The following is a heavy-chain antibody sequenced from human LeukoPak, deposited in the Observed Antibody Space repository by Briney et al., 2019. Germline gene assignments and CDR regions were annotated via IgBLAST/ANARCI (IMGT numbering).Heavy chain of an antibody. D-gene: IGHD2-8*02. J-gene: IGHJ4*02. CDR2: ILGGGGT. CDR3: ARGLVLTYYYFES. CDR1: GFTVSSNY. V-gene: IGHV3-66*01. Sequence: GGSLRLSCAASGFTVSSNYMTWVRQAPGKGLEWVSVILGGGGTYYADSVKGRFAISRDNSKNTLYLQMNSLRAEDTAVYYCARGLVLTYYYFESWGQGTLVTVSS.